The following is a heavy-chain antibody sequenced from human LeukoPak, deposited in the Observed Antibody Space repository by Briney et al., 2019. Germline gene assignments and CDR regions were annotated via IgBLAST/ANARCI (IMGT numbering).Heavy chain of an antibody. V-gene: IGHV3-7*01. CDR1: GFTFISYW. CDR3: ARVGTYLKYYYDSSGLPWDAFDI. Sequence: GGSLRLSCAASGFTFISYWMSWVRQAPGKGLEWVANIKQDGSEKYYVDSVKGRFTISRDNAKNSLYLQMNSLRAEDTAVYYCARVGTYLKYYYDSSGLPWDAFDIWGQGTMVTVSS. CDR2: IKQDGSEK. J-gene: IGHJ3*02. D-gene: IGHD3-22*01.